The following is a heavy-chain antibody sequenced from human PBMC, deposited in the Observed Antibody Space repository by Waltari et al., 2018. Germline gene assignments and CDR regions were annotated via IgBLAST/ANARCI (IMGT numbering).Heavy chain of an antibody. CDR3: AKFWSGFAS. Sequence: QVQLQESGPGLVKPSETLSLTCSVSGGSIGNSYWSWIRQPPGKGLEWIGYVYYTGSTNYNPSLKRRVTISVDTSKNQFSLKLRSVTAADTAVYYCAKFWSGFASWGQGTLVTVSS. D-gene: IGHD3-3*01. CDR2: VYYTGST. J-gene: IGHJ4*02. V-gene: IGHV4-59*01. CDR1: GGSIGNSY.